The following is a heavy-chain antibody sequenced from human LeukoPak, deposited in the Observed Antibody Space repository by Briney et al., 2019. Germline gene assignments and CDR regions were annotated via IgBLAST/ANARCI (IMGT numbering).Heavy chain of an antibody. CDR3: AIGGYQAGDY. CDR1: GYTFTDYY. J-gene: IGHJ4*02. CDR2: VDPEDGET. V-gene: IGHV1-69-2*01. Sequence: GATVKISCKVSGYTFTDYYMHWVQQAPGRGLEWMGLVDPEDGETIYAEKFQGRVTITADTSTDTAYMELSSLRSEDTAVYYCAIGGYQAGDYWGQGTLVTVSS. D-gene: IGHD1-26*01.